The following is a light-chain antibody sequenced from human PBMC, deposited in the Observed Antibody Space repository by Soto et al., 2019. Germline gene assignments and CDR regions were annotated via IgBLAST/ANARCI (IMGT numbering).Light chain of an antibody. CDR3: RSYTSSSTVV. J-gene: IGLJ2*01. CDR1: SSDVGGYNY. Sequence: QSALTQPASVSGSPGQSITISCTGNSSDVGGYNYVSWYQQHPGKAPKLMIYEVSNRPAGVSNRFSGSKSGNTASLTISGLLVQDEADYYCRSYTSSSTVVFGGGTKLTVL. CDR2: EVS. V-gene: IGLV2-14*01.